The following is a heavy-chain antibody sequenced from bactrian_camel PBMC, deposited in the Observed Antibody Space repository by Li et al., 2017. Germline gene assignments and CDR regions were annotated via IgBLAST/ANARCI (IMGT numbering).Heavy chain of an antibody. CDR1: AYTIHGSF. V-gene: IGHV3S40*01. J-gene: IGHJ4*01. CDR2: IYRGGGRT. CDR3: AARVGAYWRDWSEATH. D-gene: IGHD5*01. Sequence: DVQLVESGGGSVQAGGSLRLSCAASAYTIHGSFCMGWFRQTPGKEREGIAAIYRGGGRTWYADSVKGRFAISQDQGVNTVFLQMNSLKPDDTAMYYCAARVGAYWRDWSEATHWGQGTQVTVS.